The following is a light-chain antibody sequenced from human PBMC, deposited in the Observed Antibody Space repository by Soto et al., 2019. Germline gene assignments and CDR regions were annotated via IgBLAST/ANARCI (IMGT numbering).Light chain of an antibody. Sequence: DIQMTQSPSTLSASVGDRVTITCRASQSISTWLAWYQQKARKAPKLLIYKASSLESGVPSRFSGSGSGTEFTLTISSLQPKDFATYYCQQYSRWWTFGQGTKVEIK. CDR1: QSISTW. CDR2: KAS. V-gene: IGKV1-5*03. CDR3: QQYSRWWT. J-gene: IGKJ1*01.